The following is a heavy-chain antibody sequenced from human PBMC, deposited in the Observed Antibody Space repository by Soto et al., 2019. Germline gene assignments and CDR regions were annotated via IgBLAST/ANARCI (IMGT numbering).Heavy chain of an antibody. CDR3: AKIGIGSYYGMDV. D-gene: IGHD3-10*01. J-gene: IGHJ6*02. CDR2: IYYSGST. Sequence: KPWETLSLTCTVSGGSISSYYWSWIRQPPGKGLEWIGYIYYSGSTNYNPSLKSRVTISVDTSKNQFSLKLSSVTAADTAVYYCAKIGIGSYYGMDVWGQGTTVTVSS. V-gene: IGHV4-59*01. CDR1: GGSISSYY.